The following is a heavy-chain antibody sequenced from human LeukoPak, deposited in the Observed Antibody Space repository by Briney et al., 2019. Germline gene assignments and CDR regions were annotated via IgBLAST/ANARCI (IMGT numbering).Heavy chain of an antibody. Sequence: PGGSLRLSCAASGFTFSSYAMSWVRQAPGKGLEWVSAISGSGGSTYYADSVKGRFTISRDNSKNTLYLQMNSLRAEDTAVYCCAKDLYGSGSYPDYFDYWGQGTLVTVSS. V-gene: IGHV3-23*01. J-gene: IGHJ4*02. D-gene: IGHD3-10*01. CDR2: ISGSGGST. CDR3: AKDLYGSGSYPDYFDY. CDR1: GFTFSSYA.